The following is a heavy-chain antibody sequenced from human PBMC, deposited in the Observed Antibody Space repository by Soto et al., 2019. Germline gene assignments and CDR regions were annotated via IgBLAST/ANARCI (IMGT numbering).Heavy chain of an antibody. V-gene: IGHV3-21*01. Sequence: EVQLVESGGGLVKPGGSLRLSCAASGFTFNTYDMHWVRQAPGKGLEWVSSITTSSAYIYYADSLKGRITISRNNAKNSLFLQMNSLIAEDTAVYYCVRSGTARLLRHSWFDTWGQGTLVTVSS. J-gene: IGHJ5*02. CDR1: GFTFNTYD. CDR3: VRSGTARLLRHSWFDT. D-gene: IGHD2-21*01. CDR2: ITTSSAYI.